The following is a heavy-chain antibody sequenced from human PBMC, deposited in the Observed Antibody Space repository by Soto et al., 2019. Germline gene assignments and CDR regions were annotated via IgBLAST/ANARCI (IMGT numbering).Heavy chain of an antibody. Sequence: EVQLVESGGGLVQPGGSLKLSCAASGFAFSDSAMHWVRQASGKGLEWIGRIRGKRGNDGTAYAASVKGRFTISRDDSKTTTYLQMNSLKLEDTAVDYCSRRRDWTAVDPLDYWGQGTLVTVSS. CDR3: SRRRDWTAVDPLDY. CDR1: GFAFSDSA. V-gene: IGHV3-73*02. D-gene: IGHD2-21*01. CDR2: IRGKRGNDGT. J-gene: IGHJ4*02.